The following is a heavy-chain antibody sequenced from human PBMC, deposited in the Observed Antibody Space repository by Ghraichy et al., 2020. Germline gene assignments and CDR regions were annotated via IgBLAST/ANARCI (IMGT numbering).Heavy chain of an antibody. CDR3: ARDMVVGATKYAFDI. CDR1: GGSISSYY. V-gene: IGHV4-59*01. CDR2: IYYSGST. Sequence: SETLSLTCTVSGGSISSYYWSWIRQPPGKSLEWLGYIYYSGSTNYNPSLKSRLTISVDTSKNQFSLKLSSVTAADTAVYYCARDMVVGATKYAFDIWGQGTMVTVSS. J-gene: IGHJ3*02. D-gene: IGHD1-26*01.